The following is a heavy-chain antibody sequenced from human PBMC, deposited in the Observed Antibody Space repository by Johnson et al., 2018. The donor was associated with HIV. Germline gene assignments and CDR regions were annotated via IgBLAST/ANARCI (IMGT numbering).Heavy chain of an antibody. CDR1: GFIFSGYW. Sequence: VQLVESGGGLVQPGGSLRLSCAASGFIFSGYWMNWVRQAPGKGLEWVASIKYDGSGKFCVDSVKGRFTISRDNAKDSLFLQMNSLRAEDTAVYYCARSNAFDMWGQGTMVTVSS. J-gene: IGHJ3*02. CDR2: IKYDGSGK. V-gene: IGHV3-7*01. CDR3: ARSNAFDM.